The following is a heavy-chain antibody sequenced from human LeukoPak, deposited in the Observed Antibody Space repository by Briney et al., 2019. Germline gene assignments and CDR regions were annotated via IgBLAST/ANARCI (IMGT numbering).Heavy chain of an antibody. CDR1: GFTFSSYS. V-gene: IGHV3-48*01. CDR2: ISSSSNTI. J-gene: IGHJ4*02. D-gene: IGHD2-2*01. CDR3: APGYCSSTSCSHYFDY. Sequence: GGSLRLSCAASGFTFSSYSMNWVRQAPGKGPEWVSYISSSSNTIYYADSVKGRFTISRDNAKNSLYLQMNSLRAEDSAVYYCAPGYCSSTSCSHYFDYWGQGTLVTVSS.